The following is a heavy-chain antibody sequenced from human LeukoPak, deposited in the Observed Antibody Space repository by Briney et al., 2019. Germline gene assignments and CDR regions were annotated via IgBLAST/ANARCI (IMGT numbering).Heavy chain of an antibody. V-gene: IGHV1-18*01. CDR3: ARDGGSYGYWYFDL. D-gene: IGHD1-26*01. CDR2: ISAYNGNT. Sequence: ASVNVSCMASGYTFTSYGIGGVRQAPGQGLEWMGWISAYNGNTNNAQKLQGRVTMTTDTSTSTAYMELRSLRSDDTAVYYCARDGGSYGYWYFDLWGRGTLVTVSS. CDR1: GYTFTSYG. J-gene: IGHJ2*01.